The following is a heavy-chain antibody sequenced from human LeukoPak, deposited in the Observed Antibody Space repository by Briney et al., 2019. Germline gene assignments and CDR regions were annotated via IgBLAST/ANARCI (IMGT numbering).Heavy chain of an antibody. CDR1: GGSISSYY. J-gene: IGHJ4*02. Sequence: SETLSLTCTVSGGSISSYYWSWIRQPPGKGLEWIGEINHSGSTNYNPSLKSRVTISVDTSKNQFSLKLSSVTAADTAVYYCARRSQWLVRAFDYWGQGTLVTVSS. V-gene: IGHV4-34*01. CDR3: ARRSQWLVRAFDY. CDR2: INHSGST. D-gene: IGHD6-19*01.